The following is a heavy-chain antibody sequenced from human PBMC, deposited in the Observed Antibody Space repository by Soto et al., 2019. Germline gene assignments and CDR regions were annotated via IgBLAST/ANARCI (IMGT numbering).Heavy chain of an antibody. D-gene: IGHD3-3*01. CDR2: ISGSGGST. J-gene: IGHJ4*02. CDR3: AKDWGDYDFWSGYPYFDY. CDR1: GFTFSSYA. Sequence: GWSLRLSCAASGFTFSSYAMSWVRQAPGKGLEWVSAISGSGGSTYYADSVKGRFTISRDNSKNTLYLQMNSLRAEDTAVYYCAKDWGDYDFWSGYPYFDYWGQGTLVTVSS. V-gene: IGHV3-23*01.